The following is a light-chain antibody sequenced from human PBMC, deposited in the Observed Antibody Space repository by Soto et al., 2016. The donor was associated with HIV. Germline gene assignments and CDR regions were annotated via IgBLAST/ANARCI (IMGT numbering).Light chain of an antibody. Sequence: DIQMTQSPSPVSASVGDRVTITCRASQAINSRLAWYQQNPGKAPEVLITATYTLQDGVPSRFSGSASGGTGTDFTLTIDSLQPEDFATYYCQQTDSFPFTFGLGP. CDR1: QAINSR. J-gene: IGKJ3*01. CDR2: ATY. CDR3: QQTDSFPFT. V-gene: IGKV1-12*01.